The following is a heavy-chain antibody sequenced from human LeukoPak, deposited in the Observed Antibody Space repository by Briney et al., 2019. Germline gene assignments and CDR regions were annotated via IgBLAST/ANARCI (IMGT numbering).Heavy chain of an antibody. CDR1: GFTFNEYE. CDR3: ARDKLDGYSNL. CDR2: INRSGNTR. Sequence: GGSLRLSCGASGFTFNEYEMNWVRQAPGKGLGWLSYINRSGNTRYYGNSVKGRFTVSRDNAKNSLSLQMNSLRAEDTAVYYCARDKLDGYSNLWGQGTLVTVAS. V-gene: IGHV3-48*03. D-gene: IGHD5-24*01. J-gene: IGHJ5*02.